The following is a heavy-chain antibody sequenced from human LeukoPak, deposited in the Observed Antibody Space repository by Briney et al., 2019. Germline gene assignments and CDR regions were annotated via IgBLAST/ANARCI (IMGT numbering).Heavy chain of an antibody. D-gene: IGHD6-19*01. J-gene: IGHJ3*02. V-gene: IGHV4-59*01. CDR3: AKGYSSGSYVDTFDI. CDR2: IYYSGTT. Sequence: PSETLSLTCSVSGDSISSYYWSWIRQPPGKGLEWIGYIYYSGTTNYNPSLKSRVTISVDTSKNQFSLKLSSVTAADTAEYYCAKGYSSGSYVDTFDIWGQGTMVTVSS. CDR1: GDSISSYY.